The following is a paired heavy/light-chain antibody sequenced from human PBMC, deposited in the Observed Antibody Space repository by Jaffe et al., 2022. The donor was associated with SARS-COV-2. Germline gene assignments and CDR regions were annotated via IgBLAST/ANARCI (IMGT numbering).Heavy chain of an antibody. D-gene: IGHD6-13*01. CDR2: ISWNSGSI. Sequence: EVQLVESGGGLVQPGRSLRLSCAASGFTFDDYAMHWVRQAPGKGLEWVSGISWNSGSIGYADSVKGRFTISRDNAKNSLYLQMNSLRAEDTALYYCAKDLVGIAAARGGAFDIWGQGTMVTVSS. V-gene: IGHV3-9*01. CDR1: GFTFDDYA. J-gene: IGHJ3*02. CDR3: AKDLVGIAAARGGAFDI.
Light chain of an antibody. V-gene: IGKV3-20*01. CDR1: QSVSSSY. Sequence: EIVLTQSPGTLSLSPGERATLSCRASQSVSSSYLAWYQQKPGQAPRLLIYGASSRATGIPDRFSGSGSGTDFTLTISRLEPEDFAVYYCQQYGSSSHVPFGQGTKVEIK. CDR3: QQYGSSSHVP. J-gene: IGKJ1*01. CDR2: GAS.